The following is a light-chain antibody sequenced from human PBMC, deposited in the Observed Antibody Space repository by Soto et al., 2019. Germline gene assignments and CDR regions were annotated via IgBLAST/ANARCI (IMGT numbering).Light chain of an antibody. J-gene: IGKJ5*01. CDR3: QQYKRGIT. CDR2: DAS. CDR1: QSISSW. Sequence: DIQMTQSPSTLSASVGDRVTITCRASQSISSWLAWYQQKPGKAPKLLIYDASSLESGVPSRFRGSGSGKEFTLTPTRLQHDDFATYYCQQYKRGITFGQGTRLEIK. V-gene: IGKV1-5*01.